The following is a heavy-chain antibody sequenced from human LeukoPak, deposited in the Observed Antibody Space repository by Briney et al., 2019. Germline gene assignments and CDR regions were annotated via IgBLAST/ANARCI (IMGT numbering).Heavy chain of an antibody. D-gene: IGHD3-10*01. V-gene: IGHV4-39*07. CDR3: ARDRLLWFGDQTYYYYGMDV. CDR1: GGSISSSSYY. Sequence: SETLSLTCTVSGGSISSSSYYWGWIRQPPGKGLEWIGSIYYSGSTNYNPSLKSRVTISVDTSKNQFSLKLSSVTAADTAVYYCARDRLLWFGDQTYYYYGMDVWGQGTTVTVSS. J-gene: IGHJ6*02. CDR2: IYYSGST.